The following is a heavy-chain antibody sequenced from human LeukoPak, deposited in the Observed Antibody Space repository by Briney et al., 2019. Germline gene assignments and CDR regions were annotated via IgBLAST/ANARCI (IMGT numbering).Heavy chain of an antibody. CDR2: INHSGST. CDR1: GGSFSGYY. CDR3: ASAYDFWSGYSRGDYYYYYMDV. V-gene: IGHV4-34*01. Sequence: SETLSLTCAVYGGSFSGYYWSWIRQPPGKGLEWIGEINHSGSTNYNPSLKSRVTISVDTSNNQFSLKLSSVTAADTAVYYCASAYDFWSGYSRGDYYYYYMDVWGKGTTVTVSS. D-gene: IGHD3-3*01. J-gene: IGHJ6*03.